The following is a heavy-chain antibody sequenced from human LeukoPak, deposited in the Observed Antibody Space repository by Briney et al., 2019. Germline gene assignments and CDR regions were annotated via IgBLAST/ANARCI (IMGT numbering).Heavy chain of an antibody. CDR3: ARDFTYYDSSGYYWFDP. Sequence: GASVKVSCKASGGTFSSYAISWVRQAPGQGLEWMGGIIPIFGTAKYAQKFQGRVTITTDESTSTAYMELSSLRSEDTAVYYCARDFTYYDSSGYYWFDPWGQGTLVTVSS. CDR1: GGTFSSYA. J-gene: IGHJ5*02. CDR2: IIPIFGTA. D-gene: IGHD3-22*01. V-gene: IGHV1-69*05.